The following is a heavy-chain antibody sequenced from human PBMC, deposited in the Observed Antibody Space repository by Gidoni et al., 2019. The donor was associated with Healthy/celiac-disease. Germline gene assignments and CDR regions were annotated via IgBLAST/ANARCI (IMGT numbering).Heavy chain of an antibody. D-gene: IGHD6-19*01. V-gene: IGHV3-30-3*01. Sequence: QVQLVESGGGVVQPGRSLRLSCAASGFTFSSYAMHWVRQAPGKGLEWVAVISYDGSNKYYADSVKGRFTISRDNSKNTLYLQMNSLRAEDTAVYYCARDMGSGWSPPSHWGQGTLVTVSS. J-gene: IGHJ4*02. CDR3: ARDMGSGWSPPSH. CDR1: GFTFSSYA. CDR2: ISYDGSNK.